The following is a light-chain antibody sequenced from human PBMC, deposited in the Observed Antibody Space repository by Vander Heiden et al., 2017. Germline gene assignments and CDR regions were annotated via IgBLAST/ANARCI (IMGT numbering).Light chain of an antibody. J-gene: IGKJ1*01. Sequence: DIVLTQSPGTLSLSPGESATLSCGASQRVSANFLAWYQQKPGQAPRLLIYDVSRRAAGIPDRFSGSGSGTDFTLTISRLEPEDSALYYCQHYGHFPPWTFGKG. CDR3: QHYGHFPPWT. CDR1: QRVSANF. V-gene: IGKV3-20*01. CDR2: DVS.